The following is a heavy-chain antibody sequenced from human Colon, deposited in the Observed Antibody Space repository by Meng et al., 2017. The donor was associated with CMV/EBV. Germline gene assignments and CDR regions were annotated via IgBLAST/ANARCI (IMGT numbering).Heavy chain of an antibody. CDR3: ARDRLGGIDN. V-gene: IGHV3-30-3*01. D-gene: IGHD3-16*01. Sequence: GASLKISCEGSGFIFTAYAIHWVRQAPGKGLGWLASDGSSQNYADSVRGRFFMSMDDSKNSVYLQMDSLRSDDTAVYYFARDRLGGIDNWGQGTLVTVSS. CDR1: GFIFTAYA. CDR2: DGSSQ. J-gene: IGHJ4*02.